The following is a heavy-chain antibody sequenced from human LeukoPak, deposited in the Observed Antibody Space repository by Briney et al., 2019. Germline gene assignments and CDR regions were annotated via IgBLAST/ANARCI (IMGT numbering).Heavy chain of an antibody. CDR1: GFTLSSYA. CDR2: ISGNAGST. J-gene: IGHJ4*02. CDR3: ANLASIAARRFLDY. Sequence: GGSLRLSCAASGFTLSSYAMSWVRQAPGKGLEWVSLISGNAGSTYYADSVKGRFTISRDITKNTLYLQMNSLRAEDTAVYYCANLASIAARRFLDYWGQGTLVTVSS. D-gene: IGHD6-6*01. V-gene: IGHV3-23*01.